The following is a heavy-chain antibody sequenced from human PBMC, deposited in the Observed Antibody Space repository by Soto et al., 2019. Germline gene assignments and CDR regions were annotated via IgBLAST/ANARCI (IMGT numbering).Heavy chain of an antibody. CDR1: GGTFSSYT. CDR2: IIPILGIA. J-gene: IGHJ2*01. D-gene: IGHD2-15*01. Sequence: QVQLVQSGAEVKKPGSSVKVSCKASGGTFSSYTISWVRQAPGQGLEWMGRIIPILGIANYAQKFQGRVTITADKSTRTAYMELSSLRSEDTAVYYCARSCSGGSCYSNWYFDLWGRGTLVTVSS. CDR3: ARSCSGGSCYSNWYFDL. V-gene: IGHV1-69*02.